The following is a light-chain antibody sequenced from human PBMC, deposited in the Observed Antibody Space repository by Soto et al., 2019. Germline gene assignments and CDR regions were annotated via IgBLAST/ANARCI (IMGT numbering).Light chain of an antibody. CDR2: AAS. CDR3: QQLNGYPIT. Sequence: IQLTQSPSSLSASVGDRVTITCRASQGISGYLAWYQQKPGKAPKLLIYAASTLQSGVPSRFSGSGSGTDVTLTISSLQPEDSATYYCQQLNGYPITFGQGTRLEIK. CDR1: QGISGY. V-gene: IGKV1-9*01. J-gene: IGKJ5*01.